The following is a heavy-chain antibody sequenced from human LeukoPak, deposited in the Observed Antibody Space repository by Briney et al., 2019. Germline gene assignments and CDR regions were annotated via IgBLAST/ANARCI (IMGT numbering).Heavy chain of an antibody. CDR1: GGSFSGYY. V-gene: IGHV4-59*01. D-gene: IGHD1-1*01. J-gene: IGHJ6*03. Sequence: TSETPSLTCAVYGGSFSGYYWSWIRQPPGKGLVWIGYIHYSGTTNYNPSLKSRVTISVDTSKNQFSLKLSSVTAADTAVYYCARVSWFPGTSYYYMDVWGKGTTVTVSS. CDR3: ARVSWFPGTSYYYMDV. CDR2: IHYSGTT.